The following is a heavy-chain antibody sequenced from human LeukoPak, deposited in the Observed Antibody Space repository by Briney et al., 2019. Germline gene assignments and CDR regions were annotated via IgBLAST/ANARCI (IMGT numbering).Heavy chain of an antibody. V-gene: IGHV3-30*04. D-gene: IGHD6-6*01. CDR2: ISFDATNK. CDR3: ARMLKSLATIAAPPDMAY. CDR1: GFTFSSYA. Sequence: PGRSLRLSCAASGFTFSSYAMHWVRQAPGRGLDWVATISFDATNKYYSASVKGRFTVSRDNSKDTLFLHMSSLGLEDTAVYYCARMLKSLATIAAPPDMAYWGPGTLVIVSS. J-gene: IGHJ4*02.